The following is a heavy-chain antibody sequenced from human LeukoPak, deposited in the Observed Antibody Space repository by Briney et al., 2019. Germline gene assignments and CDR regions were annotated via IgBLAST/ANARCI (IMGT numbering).Heavy chain of an antibody. J-gene: IGHJ4*02. CDR1: GGSISSGSYY. CDR3: ARDGGCTNGVCFTLFDY. V-gene: IGHV4-61*02. D-gene: IGHD2-8*01. Sequence: PSETLSLTCTVPGGSISSGSYYWSWIRQPAGKGLEWIGRIHSRGSTNYNPSLKSRVTISIDTSQNQFSLKLSSVTAADTAVYYCARDGGCTNGVCFTLFDYWGQGILVTVSS. CDR2: IHSRGST.